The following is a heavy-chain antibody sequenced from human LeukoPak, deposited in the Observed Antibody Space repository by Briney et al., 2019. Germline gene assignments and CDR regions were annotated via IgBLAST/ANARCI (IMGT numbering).Heavy chain of an antibody. Sequence: ASVKVSCKASGNTFTSYYMHWVRQAPGQGLEWMGIINPSGGSTSYAQKFQGRVTMTRDTSTSTVYMELSSLRSEDTAVYYCARLGRPFVVVPAASRGTTKPDLRGRDYWGQGTLVTVSS. J-gene: IGHJ4*02. V-gene: IGHV1-46*01. D-gene: IGHD2-2*01. CDR2: INPSGGST. CDR1: GNTFTSYY. CDR3: ARLGRPFVVVPAASRGTTKPDLRGRDY.